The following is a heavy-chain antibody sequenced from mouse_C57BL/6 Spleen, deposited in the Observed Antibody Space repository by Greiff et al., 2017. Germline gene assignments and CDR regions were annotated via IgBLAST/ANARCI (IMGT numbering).Heavy chain of an antibody. J-gene: IGHJ1*03. CDR2: INYDGSST. CDR3: ARDVPYYGSSYWYFDV. V-gene: IGHV5-16*01. CDR1: GFTFSDYY. D-gene: IGHD1-1*01. Sequence: EVKVVESEGGLVQPGSSMKLSCTASGFTFSDYYMAWVRQVPEKGLEWVANINYDGSSTYYLDSLKSRFIISRDNAKNILYLQMSSLKSEDTATYYCARDVPYYGSSYWYFDVWGTGTTVTVSS.